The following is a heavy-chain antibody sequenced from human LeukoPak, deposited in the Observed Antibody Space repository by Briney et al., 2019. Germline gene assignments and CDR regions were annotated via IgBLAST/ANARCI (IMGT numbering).Heavy chain of an antibody. CDR2: ISGSGDST. CDR3: AKYGAPGWSGYLDY. D-gene: IGHD4/OR15-4a*01. Sequence: GGSLRLSCAASGFTFSNYCVTWVRQAPGKALEWVSSISGSGDSTYYADSIKGRFTISRDNSKNTLYLQMNSLRVEDTAIYYCAKYGAPGWSGYLDYWGQGTLVTVSS. V-gene: IGHV3-23*01. CDR1: GFTFSNYC. J-gene: IGHJ4*02.